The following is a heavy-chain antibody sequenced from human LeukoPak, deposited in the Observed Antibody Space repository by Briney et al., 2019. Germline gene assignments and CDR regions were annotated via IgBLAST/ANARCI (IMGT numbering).Heavy chain of an antibody. D-gene: IGHD2-15*01. Sequence: SETLSLTCTVSGGSISSSSYYWGWIRQPPGKGLEWIGSIYYSGSTYYNPSLKSRVTISVDTSKNQFSLKLSSVTAADTAAYYCASTTPLGYCSGDSCYSYFQHWGQGTLVTVSS. CDR2: IYYSGST. CDR1: GGSISSSSYY. CDR3: ASTTPLGYCSGDSCYSYFQH. V-gene: IGHV4-39*01. J-gene: IGHJ1*01.